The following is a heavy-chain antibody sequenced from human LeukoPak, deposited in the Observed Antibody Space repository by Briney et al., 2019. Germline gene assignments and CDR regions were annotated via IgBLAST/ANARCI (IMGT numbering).Heavy chain of an antibody. CDR3: TTEPGFGFDY. CDR2: IKSKTDGGTT. V-gene: IGHV3-15*01. J-gene: IGHJ4*02. CDR1: GFTFSNAW. Sequence: GGPLRLSCAASGFTFSNAWLSWVRQAPGKGLEWVGRIKSKTDGGTTDYAAPVKGRFTISRGDSKNTLYLQMNSLKTEDTAVYYCTTEPGFGFDYWGQGTLVTVSS. D-gene: IGHD3-10*01.